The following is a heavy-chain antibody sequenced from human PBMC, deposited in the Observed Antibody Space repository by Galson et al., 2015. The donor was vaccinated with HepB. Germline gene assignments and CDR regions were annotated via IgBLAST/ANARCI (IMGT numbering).Heavy chain of an antibody. CDR3: ARGYFGSGSSSAHWYFDL. CDR2: ISSTGTTM. J-gene: IGHJ2*01. V-gene: IGHV3-48*02. Sequence: SLRLSCAASGFTFSSYNMNWVRQAPGKGLESVSYISSTGTTMYYADSARGRFTISRNNAHNSLYLQMNSLRDEETAVYYCARGYFGSGSSSAHWYFDLWGRGALVTVSS. D-gene: IGHD3-10*01. CDR1: GFTFSSYN.